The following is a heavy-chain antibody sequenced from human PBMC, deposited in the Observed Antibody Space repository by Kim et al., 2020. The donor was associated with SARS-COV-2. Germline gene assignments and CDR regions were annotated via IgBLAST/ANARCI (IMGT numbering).Heavy chain of an antibody. J-gene: IGHJ5*01. V-gene: IGHV4-59*13. D-gene: IGHD3-22*01. CDR2: IFYSGRT. CDR1: GGSISSYY. Sequence: SETLSLTCTVSGGSISSYYWSWFRQSPGKGLEWIGFIFYSGRTDYNPSLMSRVSISLDTSKNQFSLRMSSVTAADTAVYYCARGDDSNGYGDSWSRGTLV. CDR3: ARGDDSNGYGDS.